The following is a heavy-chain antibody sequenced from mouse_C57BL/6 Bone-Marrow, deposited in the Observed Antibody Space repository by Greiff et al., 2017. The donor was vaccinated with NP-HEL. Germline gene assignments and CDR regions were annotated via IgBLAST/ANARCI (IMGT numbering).Heavy chain of an antibody. CDR1: GYTFTSYW. Sequence: VQLQQPGAELVRPGTSVKLSCKASGYTFTSYWMHWVKQRPGQGLEWIGVIDPADSHTNYNQNFKGKATLTVDTSSSTAYMQLSSLTSEDSAVYYCAGLPYWGQGTLVTVSA. CDR2: IDPADSHT. V-gene: IGHV1-59*01. J-gene: IGHJ3*01. CDR3: AGLPY. D-gene: IGHD2-1*01.